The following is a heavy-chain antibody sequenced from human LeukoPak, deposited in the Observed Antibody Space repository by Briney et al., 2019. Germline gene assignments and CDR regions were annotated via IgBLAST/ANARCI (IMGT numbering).Heavy chain of an antibody. CDR3: ARAGDILTY. V-gene: IGHV3-9*01. J-gene: IGHJ4*02. D-gene: IGHD3-9*01. Sequence: GRSLRLSCAASGFTFDGYAMHWVRQAPGKGLEWVSGISWDSGSIGYADSVKGRFTISRDNAKNSLYLQMNSLRAEDTAVYYCARAGDILTYWGQGTLVTVSS. CDR2: ISWDSGSI. CDR1: GFTFDGYA.